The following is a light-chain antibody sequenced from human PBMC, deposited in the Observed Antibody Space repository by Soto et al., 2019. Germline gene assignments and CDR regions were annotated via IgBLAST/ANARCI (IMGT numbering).Light chain of an antibody. CDR3: QQSYST. J-gene: IGKJ1*01. V-gene: IGKV1-39*01. CDR2: AAS. CDR1: QSISSY. Sequence: DIQRTQSPSSLCASVGDRVTITCRASQSISSYLNWYQQKPGKAPKLLIYAASSLQSGVPSRFSGSGSGTDFTLTISSLQPEDFATYYCQQSYSTFGQGTKVDI.